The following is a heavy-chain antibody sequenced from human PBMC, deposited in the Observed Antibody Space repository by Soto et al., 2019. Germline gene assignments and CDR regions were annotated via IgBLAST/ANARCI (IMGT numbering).Heavy chain of an antibody. Sequence: EVQLVESGGGLVQPGGSLRLSCATSGFTFGNSWMHWVRQAPGKGLEWVSRMKRDGSTTNYADSVKGRFTVSRDNARNTLYLQMNSLRAEDTAVYYCATAEVDYWGPGTLVTVSS. CDR2: MKRDGSTT. J-gene: IGHJ4*02. CDR1: GFTFGNSW. CDR3: ATAEVDY. V-gene: IGHV3-74*01.